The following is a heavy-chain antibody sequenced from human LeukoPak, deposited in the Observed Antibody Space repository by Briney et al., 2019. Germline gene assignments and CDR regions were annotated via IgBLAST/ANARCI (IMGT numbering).Heavy chain of an antibody. Sequence: SETLSLTCAVYGGSFSGYYWSWIRQPPGKGLEWIGEINHSGSTNYNPSLKSRVTISVDTSKNQFSLKLSSVTAADTAVYYCASTSGYYYGSGISRGLDYWGQGTLVTVSS. CDR1: GGSFSGYY. D-gene: IGHD3-10*01. J-gene: IGHJ4*02. CDR3: ASTSGYYYGSGISRGLDY. CDR2: INHSGST. V-gene: IGHV4-34*01.